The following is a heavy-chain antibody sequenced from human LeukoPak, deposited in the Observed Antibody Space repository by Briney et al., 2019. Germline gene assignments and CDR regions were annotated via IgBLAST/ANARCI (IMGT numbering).Heavy chain of an antibody. Sequence: GGSLRLSCAASGFTFSSYTINWVRQAPGKGLEWVSSISSSSTYTYYADSVKGRFTISRDNAKNSLYLQMNSLRAEDTAVYYCAREGWLGYDYWGQGTLVTVSS. CDR2: ISSSSTYT. J-gene: IGHJ4*02. CDR3: AREGWLGYDY. D-gene: IGHD6-19*01. CDR1: GFTFSSYT. V-gene: IGHV3-21*01.